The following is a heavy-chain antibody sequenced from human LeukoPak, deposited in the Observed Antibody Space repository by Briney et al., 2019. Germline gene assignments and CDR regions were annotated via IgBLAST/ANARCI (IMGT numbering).Heavy chain of an antibody. Sequence: SETLSLTCTVSGGSISSSSYYWGWIRQPPGKGLEWIGSIYYSGSTYYNPSLKSRVTISVDTSKNQFSLKLSSVTAADTAVYYCARKGYSGYTIYYFDYWGQGTLVTVSS. CDR3: ARKGYSGYTIYYFDY. J-gene: IGHJ4*02. D-gene: IGHD5-12*01. V-gene: IGHV4-39*01. CDR2: IYYSGST. CDR1: GGSISSSSYY.